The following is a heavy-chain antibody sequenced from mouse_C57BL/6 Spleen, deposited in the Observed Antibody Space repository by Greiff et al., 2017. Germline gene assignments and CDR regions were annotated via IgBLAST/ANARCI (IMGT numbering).Heavy chain of an antibody. CDR3: TRRKGYYSWFAY. D-gene: IGHD2-12*01. CDR2: IEPETGGT. Sequence: QVQLQQSGAELVRPGASVTLSCKASGYTFTDYAMHWVKQTPVHGLEWIGAIEPETGGTAYNQKFKGKAILTADKSSSTAYMELRSLTSEDSAVYYCTRRKGYYSWFAYWGQGTLVTVSA. CDR1: GYTFTDYA. V-gene: IGHV1-15*01. J-gene: IGHJ3*01.